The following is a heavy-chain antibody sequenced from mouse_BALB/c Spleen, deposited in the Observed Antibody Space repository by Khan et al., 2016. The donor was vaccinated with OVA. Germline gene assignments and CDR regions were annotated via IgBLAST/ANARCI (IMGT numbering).Heavy chain of an antibody. Sequence: QVRLKESGPDLVAPSQSLSITCTVSGFSLTSYAIHWVRQPPGKGLEWLVVIWSDGSTTYNSALKSRLSISEDNSKSQVFLKINSLQTDDTAMYYCARHQFPLAMDSWGQGTSVTVSS. CDR3: ARHQFPLAMDS. V-gene: IGHV2-6-2*01. CDR2: IWSDGST. CDR1: GFSLTSYA. J-gene: IGHJ4*01.